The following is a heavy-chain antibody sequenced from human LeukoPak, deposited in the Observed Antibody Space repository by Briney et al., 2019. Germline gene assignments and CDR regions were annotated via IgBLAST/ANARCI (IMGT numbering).Heavy chain of an antibody. V-gene: IGHV1-69*05. CDR1: GGTFSSYA. J-gene: IGHJ3*02. CDR2: IIPIFGTA. CDR3: ARGGYCSSTSCPNDAFDI. D-gene: IGHD2-2*01. Sequence: SVKVSCKASGGTFSSYAISWVRQAPGQGLEWMGGIIPIFGTANYAQKFQGRVTITTDESTSTAYVELSSPRSEDTAVYYCARGGYCSSTSCPNDAFDIWGQGTMVTVSS.